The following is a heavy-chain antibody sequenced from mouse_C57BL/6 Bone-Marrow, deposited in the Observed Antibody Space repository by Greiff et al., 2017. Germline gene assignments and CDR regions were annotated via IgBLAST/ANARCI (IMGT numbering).Heavy chain of an antibody. CDR1: GYSITSGYY. CDR3: ARGFYYGRPWFAY. J-gene: IGHJ3*01. V-gene: IGHV3-6*01. Sequence: ESGPGLVKPSQSLSLTCSVTGYSITSGYYWNWIRQFPGNKLEWMGYISYDGSNNYNPSLKNRISITRDTSKNQFFLKLNSVTTEDTATYYCARGFYYGRPWFAYWGQGTLVTVSA. D-gene: IGHD1-1*01. CDR2: ISYDGSN.